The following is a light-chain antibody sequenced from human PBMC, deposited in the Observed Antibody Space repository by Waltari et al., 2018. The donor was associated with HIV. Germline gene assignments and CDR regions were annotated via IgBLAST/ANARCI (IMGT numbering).Light chain of an antibody. Sequence: IVITQSPNSLAVSLGERATINCLSIRSIHYSSENRDCLAWYEQKPGQSQKVLSYWASTRASGVPDRFSGSGSGTNVSLTSSALQSDDVALYYCQQYYTPGPTFGGGTKVEIK. CDR2: WAS. V-gene: IGKV4-1*01. CDR1: RSIHYSSENRDC. CDR3: QQYYTPGPT. J-gene: IGKJ4*01.